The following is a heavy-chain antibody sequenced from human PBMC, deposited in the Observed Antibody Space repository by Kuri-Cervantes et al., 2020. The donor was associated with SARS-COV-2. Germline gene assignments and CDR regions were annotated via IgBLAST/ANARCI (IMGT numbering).Heavy chain of an antibody. D-gene: IGHD2-2*01. J-gene: IGHJ4*02. CDR1: GGTFSSYA. Sequence: SVKVSCKASGGTFSSYAITWVRQAPGQGLEWMGGIIPFFGTANYAQKFQGRVTITADKSTSTAYMELSSLRSEDTAVYYCARDNIVVVPAADKSDFDYWGQGTLVTVSS. CDR3: ARDNIVVVPAADKSDFDY. CDR2: IIPFFGTA. V-gene: IGHV1-69*06.